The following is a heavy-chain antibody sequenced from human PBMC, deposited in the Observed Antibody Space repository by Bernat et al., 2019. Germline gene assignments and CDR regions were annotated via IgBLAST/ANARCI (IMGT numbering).Heavy chain of an antibody. Sequence: QVQLVQSGAEVKKPAASVKVSCKASGYTFTGNFMHWVRQAHGQGLEWMGRINPNSGGTNYAQKFQGRVTMTRDTSISPAYMEMSRLRSDVTAEYYCARDRPHDYGYYHYWGQGTLVTVSS. CDR1: GYTFTGNF. D-gene: IGHD4-17*01. J-gene: IGHJ4*02. CDR2: INPNSGGT. V-gene: IGHV1-2*06. CDR3: ARDRPHDYGYYHY.